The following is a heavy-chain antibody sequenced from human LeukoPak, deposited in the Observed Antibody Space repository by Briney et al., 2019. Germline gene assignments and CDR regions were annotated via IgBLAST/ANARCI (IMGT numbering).Heavy chain of an antibody. CDR1: GYTFTSYA. CDR3: ARGSIAAAGTGIGY. Sequence: GASVKVSYKASGYTFTSYAMNWVRQAPGQGLEWMGWINTNTGNPTYAQGFTGRFVFSLDTSVSTAYLQISSLKAEDTAVYYCARGSIAAAGTGIGYWGQGTLVTVSS. V-gene: IGHV7-4-1*02. D-gene: IGHD6-13*01. CDR2: INTNTGNP. J-gene: IGHJ4*02.